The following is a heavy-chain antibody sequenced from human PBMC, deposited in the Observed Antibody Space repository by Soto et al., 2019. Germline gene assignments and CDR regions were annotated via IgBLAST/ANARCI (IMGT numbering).Heavy chain of an antibody. J-gene: IGHJ6*02. CDR2: LYSSRDT. CDR3: ARHPGYCSGGSCNGQYTLDV. CDR1: GGSISSNSYS. D-gene: IGHD2-15*01. Sequence: PSETLSLTCSVSGGSISSNSYSWGWIRQPPGKGLEWIGTLYSSRDTYYNPSLKSRVTISADTSQNQFSLDLTSVTATDTAVYFCARHPGYCSGGSCNGQYTLDVCGQGTTVTVSS. V-gene: IGHV4-39*01.